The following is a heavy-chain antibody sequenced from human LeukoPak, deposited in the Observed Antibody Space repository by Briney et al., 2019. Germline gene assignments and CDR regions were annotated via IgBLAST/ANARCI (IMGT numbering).Heavy chain of an antibody. CDR3: ARDNTMIVVGIFSFDY. Sequence: GGSLRLSCAASGFTFSSYAMHWVRQAPGKGLEWVAVISYDGSNKYYADSVKGRFTISRDNSKNTLYLQMNSLRAEDTDVYYCARDNTMIVVGIFSFDYWGQGTLVTVSS. D-gene: IGHD3-22*01. V-gene: IGHV3-30*01. CDR2: ISYDGSNK. CDR1: GFTFSSYA. J-gene: IGHJ4*02.